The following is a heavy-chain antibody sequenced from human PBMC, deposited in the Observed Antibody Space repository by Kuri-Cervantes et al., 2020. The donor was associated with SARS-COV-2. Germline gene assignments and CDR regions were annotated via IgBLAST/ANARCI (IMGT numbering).Heavy chain of an antibody. D-gene: IGHD3-3*01. CDR3: AREKGICSGYYRHYYYYMDV. CDR1: GCSISSYD. V-gene: IGHV4-4*07. Sequence: SETLSLTCTVSGCSISSYDRSWIRQPAGKGLEWIGRIYASGSTNYNPSLKSRVTMSVDTSKNQFSLKLSSVTAADTAVYYCAREKGICSGYYRHYYYYMDVWGKGTTVTVSS. CDR2: IYASGST. J-gene: IGHJ6*03.